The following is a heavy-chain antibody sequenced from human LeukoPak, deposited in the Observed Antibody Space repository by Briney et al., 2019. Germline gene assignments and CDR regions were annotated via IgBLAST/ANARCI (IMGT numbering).Heavy chain of an antibody. Sequence: PGRSLRLSCAASGFTFSGYAMHWVRQAPGKGLEYVSAISDSGGSTYYADSVKGRFTISRDNSKNTLYLQMSSLRAEDTAVYFCVRGYSFGPYGMDVWGQGTTVTVSS. J-gene: IGHJ6*02. V-gene: IGHV3-64D*09. CDR2: ISDSGGST. CDR1: GFTFSGYA. CDR3: VRGYSFGPYGMDV. D-gene: IGHD2-15*01.